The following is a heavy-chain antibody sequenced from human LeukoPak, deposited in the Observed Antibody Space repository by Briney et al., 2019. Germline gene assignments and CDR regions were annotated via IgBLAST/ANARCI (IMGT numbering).Heavy chain of an antibody. CDR2: ISGSGGST. V-gene: IGHV3-23*01. J-gene: IGHJ4*02. CDR3: AKDYDFWKGSFDY. Sequence: GGSLRLSCAASGFTFSSYAMSWVRQAPGKGLEWVSAISGSGGSTYYADFVKGRFTISRDNSKNTLFLQMNSLRAEDTAVYYCAKDYDFWKGSFDYWGQGTLVTVSS. D-gene: IGHD3-3*01. CDR1: GFTFSSYA.